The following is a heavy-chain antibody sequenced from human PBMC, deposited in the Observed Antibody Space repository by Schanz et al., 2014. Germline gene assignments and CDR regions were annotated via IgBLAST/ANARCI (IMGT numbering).Heavy chain of an antibody. D-gene: IGHD1-1*01. CDR3: ARDHVATTDYDDFFYCLDV. V-gene: IGHV1-18*01. J-gene: IGHJ6*04. Sequence: VQSVHSGTEVQKLGASVKVSCQTSGYTFTAYGINWVRQAPGQGLEWIGWISAQTGDTRYAQKMQGRVTMTRDVSSTAAFLELRSLRYDDPAVYYCARDHVATTDYDDFFYCLDVWATGITVIVSA. CDR1: GYTFTAYG. CDR2: ISAQTGDT.